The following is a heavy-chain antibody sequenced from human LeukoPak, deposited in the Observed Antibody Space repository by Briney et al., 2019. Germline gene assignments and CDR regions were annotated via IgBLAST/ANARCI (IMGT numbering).Heavy chain of an antibody. V-gene: IGHV4-34*01. J-gene: IGHJ5*02. CDR2: INHSGGT. D-gene: IGHD3-22*01. Sequence: SETLSLTCAVYGGSFSGYYWSWIRQPPGKGLEWIGEINHSGGTNYNPSLKSRVTISVDTSKNQFSLKLSSVTAADTAVYYCARRYYYDSSGYYGINWFDPWGQGTLVTVSS. CDR3: ARRYYYDSSGYYGINWFDP. CDR1: GGSFSGYY.